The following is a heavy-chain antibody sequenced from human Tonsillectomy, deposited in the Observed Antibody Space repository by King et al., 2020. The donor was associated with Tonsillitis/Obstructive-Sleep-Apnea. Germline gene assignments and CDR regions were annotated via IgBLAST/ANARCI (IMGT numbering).Heavy chain of an antibody. D-gene: IGHD3-16*01. CDR3: AREVRRRLQGGEYYYYYDMDV. V-gene: IGHV3-20*01. CDR1: GFTFDDYG. CDR2: INWNGGST. Sequence: QLVQSGGGVVRPGGSLRLSCAASGFTFDDYGMSWVRQAPGKGLEWVSGINWNGGSTGYADSVKGRFTISSDNAKNTLYLQMNRLRAEDTALYNCAREVRRRLQGGEYYYYYDMDVWGKGTTVTVSS. J-gene: IGHJ6*03.